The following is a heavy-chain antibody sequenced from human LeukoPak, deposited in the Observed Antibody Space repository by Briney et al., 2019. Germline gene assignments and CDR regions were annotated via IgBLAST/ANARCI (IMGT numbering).Heavy chain of an antibody. CDR1: GFNFGIYK. V-gene: IGHV3-48*02. D-gene: IGHD5-18*01. CDR3: ARDSGYNYGYKH. CDR2: ISSSGSIL. J-gene: IGHJ1*01. Sequence: HAGGSLRLSCVASGFNFGIYKMNWVRQAPGKGLEWVSYISSSGSILYYADSVKGRFTISRDNADSSLYLQMNSLRDDDTAVYYCARDSGYNYGYKHWGQGTLVTVSS.